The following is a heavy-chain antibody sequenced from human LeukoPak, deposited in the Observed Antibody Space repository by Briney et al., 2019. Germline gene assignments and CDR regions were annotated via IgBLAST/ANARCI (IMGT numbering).Heavy chain of an antibody. D-gene: IGHD3-10*01. J-gene: IGHJ4*02. Sequence: SETLSLTCTVSGGSISSSSYYWGWIRQPPGKGLEWIGSISYSGSTYYTPSLRSRATISVDTSRNQFSLKLSSVTAADTAVYYCARGRLGGSGSYYNVLDYWGQGTLVTVSS. CDR3: ARGRLGGSGSYYNVLDY. CDR1: GGSISSSSYY. V-gene: IGHV4-39*07. CDR2: ISYSGST.